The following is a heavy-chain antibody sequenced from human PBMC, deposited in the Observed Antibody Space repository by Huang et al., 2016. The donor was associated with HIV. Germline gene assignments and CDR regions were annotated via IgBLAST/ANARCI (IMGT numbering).Heavy chain of an antibody. D-gene: IGHD3-10*01. CDR3: ARHREGPVAYYSGWGSHLNYMDV. Sequence: QLLLQESGPGLVKPSEALALTCAVSGGSIRSSDYHWGWIRQPPGKGLEWIGSIYYKVRTHYSPALKSRVTIAVDTSKNRFFLNLTSMTAADTAVYYWARHREGPVAYYSGWGSHLNYMDVWGRGRTVVVSS. CDR2: IYYKVRT. CDR1: GGSIRSSDYH. V-gene: IGHV4-39*01. J-gene: IGHJ6*03.